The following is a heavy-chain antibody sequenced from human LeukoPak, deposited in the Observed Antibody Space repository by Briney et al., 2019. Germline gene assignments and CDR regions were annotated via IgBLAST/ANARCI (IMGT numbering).Heavy chain of an antibody. D-gene: IGHD3-22*01. V-gene: IGHV3-21*01. CDR2: ISTSSGYI. J-gene: IGHJ3*02. Sequence: GGSLRLSFTPFGFTFSSYSMNGFRKAPGKGLRGVSSISTSSGYIYYRDSVMGRLSVSRDHATSSPYLQMNSLRPARPAVYSCARDQDSSGYYYGGAFDIWGQGTMVTVSS. CDR3: ARDQDSSGYYYGGAFDI. CDR1: GFTFSSYS.